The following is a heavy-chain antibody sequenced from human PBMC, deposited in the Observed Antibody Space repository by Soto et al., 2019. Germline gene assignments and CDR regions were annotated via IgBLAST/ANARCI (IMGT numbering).Heavy chain of an antibody. CDR1: GCSVTTNFVY. Sequence: PETLSLTSTVSGCSVTTNFVYWVWIRRPPGKGLEWIGSIYRDGSTYYSPSLKSRVTISLDTSNNRFSLKLSSVTAADTAVYFCGKVLIGATGQTDFDSWGQGTQVTVSS. CDR3: GKVLIGATGQTDFDS. CDR2: IYRDGST. D-gene: IGHD2-15*01. J-gene: IGHJ4*02. V-gene: IGHV4-39*02.